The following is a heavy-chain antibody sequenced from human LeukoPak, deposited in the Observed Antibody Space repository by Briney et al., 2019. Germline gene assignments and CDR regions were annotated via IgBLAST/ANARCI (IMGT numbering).Heavy chain of an antibody. D-gene: IGHD6-13*01. CDR1: GFTFSSYA. CDR2: ISNSGSGT. J-gene: IGHJ6*03. V-gene: IGHV3-23*01. Sequence: GGSLRLSCAASGFTFSSYAMSWVRQAPGKGLEWVSAISNSGSGTYYADSVKGRFTISRDNSKNTLYLQMNSLRAEDTAVYYCAKRTGSSSWQLEGYYYMDVWGKGTTVTVSS. CDR3: AKRTGSSSWQLEGYYYMDV.